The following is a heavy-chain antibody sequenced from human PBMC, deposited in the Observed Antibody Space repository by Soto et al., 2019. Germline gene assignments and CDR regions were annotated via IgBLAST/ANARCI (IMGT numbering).Heavy chain of an antibody. Sequence: GGSLRLSCAASGFTFSSYAMSWVRQAPGKGLEWVSAISGSSGSTYYADSVKGRFTISRDNSKNTLYLQMNSLRAEDTAVYYCAKDPKKPIVATTFDYWGQGTLVTVSS. CDR1: GFTFSSYA. V-gene: IGHV3-23*01. D-gene: IGHD5-12*01. CDR3: AKDPKKPIVATTFDY. CDR2: ISGSSGST. J-gene: IGHJ4*02.